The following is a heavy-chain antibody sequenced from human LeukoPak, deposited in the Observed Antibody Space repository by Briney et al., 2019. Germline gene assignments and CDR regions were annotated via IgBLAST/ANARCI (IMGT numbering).Heavy chain of an antibody. CDR3: AELGITMIGGV. CDR2: ITYDASNK. D-gene: IGHD3-10*02. Sequence: PGGSLRLSCGGTGFTFRSHDMHWVRQAPGKGLEWVAGITYDASNKDHADAVKGRFTISRDNSKNSLYLHMNSLRTEDTAVYYCAELGITMIGGVWGKGTTVTISS. CDR1: GFTFRSHD. J-gene: IGHJ6*04. V-gene: IGHV3-30*04.